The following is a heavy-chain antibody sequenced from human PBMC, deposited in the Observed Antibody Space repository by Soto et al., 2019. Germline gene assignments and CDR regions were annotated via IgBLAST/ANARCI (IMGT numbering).Heavy chain of an antibody. V-gene: IGHV3-33*01. CDR3: VRERSSTWYYFDY. Sequence: QVQLVESGGGVGQPGRSLRLSCAASGFTFSSYGIHWVRQAPGKGLEWVAVIWSDGSNKYYADSVKGRFTISRDNSKNTLYLQMNSLRAEDTAVYYCVRERSSTWYYFDYWGQGTLVTVSS. J-gene: IGHJ4*02. CDR1: GFTFSSYG. D-gene: IGHD6-13*01. CDR2: IWSDGSNK.